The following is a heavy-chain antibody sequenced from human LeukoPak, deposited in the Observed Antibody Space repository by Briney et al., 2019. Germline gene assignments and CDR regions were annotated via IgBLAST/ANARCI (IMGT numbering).Heavy chain of an antibody. D-gene: IGHD5-18*01. CDR3: TRSYVDTAMVFDY. CDR1: GFTFSDHY. J-gene: IGHJ4*02. Sequence: PGGSLRLSCAASGFTFSDHYMDWVRQAPGKGLEWVGFIRSKAYGGTTEYAASVKGRFTISRDDSKSIAYLQMDSLKTEDTAVYYCTRSYVDTAMVFDYWGQGTLVTVSS. CDR2: IRSKAYGGTT. V-gene: IGHV3-49*04.